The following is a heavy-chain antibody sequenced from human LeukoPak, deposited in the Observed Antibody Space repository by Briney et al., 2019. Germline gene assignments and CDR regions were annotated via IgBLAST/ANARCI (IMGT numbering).Heavy chain of an antibody. CDR2: IYTSGRT. V-gene: IGHV4-61*02. J-gene: IGHJ4*02. CDR1: GGSISSSSYY. Sequence: SETLSLTCTVSGGSISSSSYYWGWIRQPAGKGLEWIGRIYTSGRTNYNPSLKSRLTMSVDTSKNQFSLKLSFVTAADTAVYYCARVGGIVAAGLFDYWGQGTLVTVSS. CDR3: ARVGGIVAAGLFDY. D-gene: IGHD6-13*01.